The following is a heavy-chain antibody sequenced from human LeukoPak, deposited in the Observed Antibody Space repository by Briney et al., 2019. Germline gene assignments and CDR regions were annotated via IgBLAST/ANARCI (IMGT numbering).Heavy chain of an antibody. Sequence: SGPALVKPTQPLTLTCTFSGFSLSTRGMCGSWIRQPPGKALEWLALIDSDDDKYYSTSLKTRLTISKDTSKNQVVLTMTNMDPVDTATYYCARIVRYYDSSGYYYYFDYWGQGTLVTVSS. CDR1: GFSLSTRGMC. CDR3: ARIVRYYDSSGYYYYFDY. CDR2: IDSDDDK. V-gene: IGHV2-70*01. D-gene: IGHD3-22*01. J-gene: IGHJ4*02.